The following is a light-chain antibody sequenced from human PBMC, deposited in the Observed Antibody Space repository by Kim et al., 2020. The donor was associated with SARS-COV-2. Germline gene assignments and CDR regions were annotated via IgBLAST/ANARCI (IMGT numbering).Light chain of an antibody. V-gene: IGLV4-69*01. Sequence: QLVLTQSPSASASLGASVKLTCTLSSGHSNYAIAWHQQQPEKGPRYLMKLNSDGSYNKGDGIPDRFSGSSSGAERYLTISSLQSEDEADYYCQTWDTGIQVFGGGTKLTVL. CDR1: SGHSNYA. CDR3: QTWDTGIQV. J-gene: IGLJ3*02. CDR2: LNSDGSY.